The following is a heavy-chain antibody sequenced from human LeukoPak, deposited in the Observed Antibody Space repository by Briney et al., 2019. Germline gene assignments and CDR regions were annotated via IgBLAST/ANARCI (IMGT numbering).Heavy chain of an antibody. Sequence: SETLSLTRSISGDSISSYYWNWLRQPAGKGLEWIGRINTSGSTNYNPSLKSRVTMSVDTSKNQFSLKLSSVTAADTAVYYCARDRAWCSSTDCYQASDYWGQGTLVTVSS. D-gene: IGHD2-2*01. CDR2: INTSGST. CDR3: ARDRAWCSSTDCYQASDY. CDR1: GDSISSYY. V-gene: IGHV4-4*07. J-gene: IGHJ4*02.